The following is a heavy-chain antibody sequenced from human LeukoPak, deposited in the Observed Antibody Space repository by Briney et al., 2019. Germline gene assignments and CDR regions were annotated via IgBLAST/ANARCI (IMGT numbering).Heavy chain of an antibody. CDR1: GASISGYY. CDR2: IYSSGST. V-gene: IGHV4-59*01. Sequence: SETLSLTCSVSGASISGYYWSWIRQPPGKGLEWIGYIYSSGSTNYNPSLKSRVTMSVDTSENHISLKLRSVTAADTALYYCARAHTSSWYMDYWGQGTLVTVSS. D-gene: IGHD6-13*01. CDR3: ARAHTSSWYMDY. J-gene: IGHJ4*02.